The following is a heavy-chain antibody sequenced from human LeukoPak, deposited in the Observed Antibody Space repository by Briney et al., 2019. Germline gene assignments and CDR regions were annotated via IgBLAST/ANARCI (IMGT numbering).Heavy chain of an antibody. J-gene: IGHJ4*02. CDR1: GFTFITYS. Sequence: GGSLRLSCAASGFTFITYSMTWVRQAPGKGLEWVSSISSITSSYIHYADSVKGRFTISRDNVKNSLYLQMNSLRAEDTAVYYCARVDYGDYAGEDYWGQGTLVTVSS. CDR3: ARVDYGDYAGEDY. V-gene: IGHV3-21*01. D-gene: IGHD4-17*01. CDR2: ISSITSSYI.